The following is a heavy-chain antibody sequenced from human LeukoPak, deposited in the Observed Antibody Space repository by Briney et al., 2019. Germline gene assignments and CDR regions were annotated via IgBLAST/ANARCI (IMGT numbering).Heavy chain of an antibody. V-gene: IGHV4-34*01. CDR2: INHSGST. Sequence: SETLSLTCAVYGGSFRGYYWRWIRQPPGKGLEWIGEINHSGSTNYNPSLKSRVTISVDTSKHQFSLKLSSVTAADAAVYYCARVMKRGIVVVPAARLNWFDPWGQGTLVTVSS. D-gene: IGHD2-2*01. J-gene: IGHJ5*02. CDR3: ARVMKRGIVVVPAARLNWFDP. CDR1: GGSFRGYY.